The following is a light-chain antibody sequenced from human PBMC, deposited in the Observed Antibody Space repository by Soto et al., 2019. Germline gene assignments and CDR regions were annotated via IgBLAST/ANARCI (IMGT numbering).Light chain of an antibody. V-gene: IGLV2-14*01. CDR3: SSYTSSSTRV. J-gene: IGLJ3*02. CDR2: EVS. Sequence: QSALTQPASVSGSPGQSITISCTGTSSDVGGYNYVSWYQQHPGKAPKLMIYEVSNRPSGVSNRFSGSKSGNKASLTISGXXXXXXXXYYCSSYTSSSTRVFGGGTKLTV. CDR1: SSDVGGYNY.